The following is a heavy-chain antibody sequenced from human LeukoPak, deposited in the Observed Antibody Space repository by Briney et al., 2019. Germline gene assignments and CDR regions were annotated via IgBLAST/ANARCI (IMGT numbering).Heavy chain of an antibody. CDR2: IYSGGST. J-gene: IGHJ6*03. Sequence: GGSLRLSCAASGFTVSSNYMSWVRQAPGKGLEWVSVIYSGGSTYYADSVKGRFTISRDNSKNTLYLQMNSLRAEDTAVYYCAKDLTAEGYYYMDVWGKGTTVTVSS. V-gene: IGHV3-53*05. CDR3: AKDLTAEGYYYMDV. CDR1: GFTVSSNY.